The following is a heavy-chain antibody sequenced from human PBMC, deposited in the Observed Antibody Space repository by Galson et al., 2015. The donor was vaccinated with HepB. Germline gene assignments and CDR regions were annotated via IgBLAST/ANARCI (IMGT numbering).Heavy chain of an antibody. Sequence: SLRLSCAASGFTFNDHAMHWVRQKPGKGLEWVSGISWNSGSIGYADSVKGRFTISRDNAKNSLYLQMNSLRAEDTALYYRAKDVSVEINYGSGNYLDHWGQGTLVTASS. J-gene: IGHJ4*02. CDR1: GFTFNDHA. CDR3: AKDVSVEINYGSGNYLDH. CDR2: ISWNSGSI. D-gene: IGHD3-10*01. V-gene: IGHV3-9*01.